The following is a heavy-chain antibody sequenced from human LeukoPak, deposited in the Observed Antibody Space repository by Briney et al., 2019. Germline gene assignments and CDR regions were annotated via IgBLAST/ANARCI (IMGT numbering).Heavy chain of an antibody. Sequence: GGSLRLSCAPSGFTFSSYAMSWVRQAPGRGPEWVSAISGSGGSTYYADSVEGRFTISRDNSKNTLYLQMNSLRAEDTAVYYCAKDLYSGWYVWHYYYYGMDVWGQGTTVTVSS. CDR2: ISGSGGST. D-gene: IGHD6-19*01. V-gene: IGHV3-23*01. CDR1: GFTFSSYA. CDR3: AKDLYSGWYVWHYYYYGMDV. J-gene: IGHJ6*02.